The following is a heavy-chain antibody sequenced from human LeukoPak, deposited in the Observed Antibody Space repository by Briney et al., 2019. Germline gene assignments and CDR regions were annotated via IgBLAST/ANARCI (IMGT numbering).Heavy chain of an antibody. J-gene: IGHJ6*03. CDR3: TKELNVAAAVADYYYFYMDV. CDR2: INGGGNTT. V-gene: IGHV3-23*01. CDR1: GFAFSSFA. Sequence: GGSLRLSCAASGFAFSSFAMGWVRQSPGKGLEWLSTINGGGNTTFYSDSVKGRFTISRDNSKNTLYLHMDSLRPDDTATYYCTKELNVAAAVADYYYFYMDVWGRGTAVTVSS. D-gene: IGHD6-19*01.